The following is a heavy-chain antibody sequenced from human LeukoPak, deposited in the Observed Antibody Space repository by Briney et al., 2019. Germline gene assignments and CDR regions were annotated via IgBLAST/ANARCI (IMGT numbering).Heavy chain of an antibody. CDR2: IASDGSST. CDR1: GFTFSSYW. D-gene: IGHD2-2*01. Sequence: GGSLRLSCAASGFTFSSYWMNWVRQAPGKGLVWVSRIASDGSSTTYADSVKGRFTISKDNAKNTVYLQMNNLRAEDTAVYYCVSFYETYWGRGTLVTVSS. J-gene: IGHJ4*02. CDR3: VSFYETY. V-gene: IGHV3-74*01.